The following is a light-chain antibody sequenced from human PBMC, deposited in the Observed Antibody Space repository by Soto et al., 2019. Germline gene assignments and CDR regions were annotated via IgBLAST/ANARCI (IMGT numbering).Light chain of an antibody. CDR1: SGSIASNS. V-gene: IGLV6-57*03. J-gene: IGLJ3*02. CDR2: EDN. Sequence: NFMLTQPHSGSESPGKTVTISCTRSSGSIASNSVQWYQQRPGSAPTTVIYEDNQRPSGVPDRFSGSIDSSSNSASLTISGLKTEDEADYYCQSYDSSNHWVFGGGTKLTVL. CDR3: QSYDSSNHWV.